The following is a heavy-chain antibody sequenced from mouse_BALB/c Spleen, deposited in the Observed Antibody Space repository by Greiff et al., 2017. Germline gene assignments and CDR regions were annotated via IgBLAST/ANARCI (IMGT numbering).Heavy chain of an antibody. Sequence: DVMLVESGGDLVKPGGSLKLSCAASGFTFSSYGMSWVRQTPDKRLEWVATISSGGSYTYYPDSVKGRFTISRDNAKNTLYLQMSSLKSEDTAMYYCARQGGITTVVDYFDYWGQGTTLTVSS. CDR2: ISSGGSYT. V-gene: IGHV5-6*02. CDR1: GFTFSSYG. D-gene: IGHD1-1*01. J-gene: IGHJ2*01. CDR3: ARQGGITTVVDYFDY.